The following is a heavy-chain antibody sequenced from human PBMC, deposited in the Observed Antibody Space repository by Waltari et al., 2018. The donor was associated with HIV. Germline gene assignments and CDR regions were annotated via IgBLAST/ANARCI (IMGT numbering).Heavy chain of an antibody. CDR2: ISSSGHTT. CDR1: GFEFREYG. V-gene: IGHV3-23*04. Sequence: EVGLVESGGTLVKPGGSLRLSCAAPGFEFREYGMNWVRQAPGKGLVWVAGISSSGHTTYYVVGDFYADSVKCRLTISRYNSRDRLYLQMNSLRVEDTAMYYCAKDRAYSYGRSSIHFHGVDVWGQGTTVTVSS. D-gene: IGHD3-16*01. CDR3: AKDRAYSYGRSSIHFHGVDV. J-gene: IGHJ6*02.